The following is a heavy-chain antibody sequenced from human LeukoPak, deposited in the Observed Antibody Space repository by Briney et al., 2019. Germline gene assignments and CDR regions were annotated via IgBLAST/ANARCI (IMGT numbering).Heavy chain of an antibody. CDR1: GFTVSSNY. CDR3: ARGEPDYYDSSGYSYYFDY. Sequence: RGGSLRLSCAASGFTVSSNYMSWVRQAPGKGLEWVSVIYSGGSTYYADSVKGRFTISRDNSKNTLYLQMNSLRAEDTAVYYCARGEPDYYDSSGYSYYFDYWGQGTLVTVSS. V-gene: IGHV3-66*01. D-gene: IGHD3-22*01. J-gene: IGHJ4*02. CDR2: IYSGGST.